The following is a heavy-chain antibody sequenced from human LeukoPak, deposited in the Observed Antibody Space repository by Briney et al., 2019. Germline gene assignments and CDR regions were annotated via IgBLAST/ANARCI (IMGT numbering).Heavy chain of an antibody. CDR1: GGTFSSYA. CDR2: IIPIFGAA. V-gene: IGHV1-69*13. Sequence: GASVKVSCTASGGTFSSYAISWVQQAPGQGLEWMGGIIPIFGAANYAQKFQGRVTITADESTSTAYMELSSLRSEDTAVYYCARDPTYSSGWYFDYWGQGTLVTVSS. J-gene: IGHJ4*02. D-gene: IGHD6-19*01. CDR3: ARDPTYSSGWYFDY.